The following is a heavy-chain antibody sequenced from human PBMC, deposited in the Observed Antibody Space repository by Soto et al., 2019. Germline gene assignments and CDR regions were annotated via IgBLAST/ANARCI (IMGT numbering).Heavy chain of an antibody. J-gene: IGHJ4*02. CDR2: IYYSGTT. Sequence: PSETLSLTCTVSGGSISIGGYYWSCIRQHPGKGLEWIGYIYYSGTTHYNPVLKSRVTISVDRSKSQFSLRLSSVTAADTAVYYCARDDSGDYGIDYWGQGTLVTVSS. V-gene: IGHV4-31*03. D-gene: IGHD4-17*01. CDR1: GGSISIGGYY. CDR3: ARDDSGDYGIDY.